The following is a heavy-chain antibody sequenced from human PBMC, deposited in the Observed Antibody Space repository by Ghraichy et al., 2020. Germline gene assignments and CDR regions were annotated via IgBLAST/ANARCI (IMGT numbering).Heavy chain of an antibody. V-gene: IGHV3-30*18. CDR2: MSYDGSDT. CDR1: GFASTGYS. D-gene: IGHD3-22*01. J-gene: IGHJ4*02. CDR3: AKDAAGDYDSTIYLDS. Sequence: GGSLRLSCVASGFASTGYSMYWVRQAPGKGLEWLAIMSYDGSDTYYADSVKGRFTISRDNYKNTVFLQMNSLRVEDTAVYYCAKDAAGDYDSTIYLDSWGQGTTVTVSS.